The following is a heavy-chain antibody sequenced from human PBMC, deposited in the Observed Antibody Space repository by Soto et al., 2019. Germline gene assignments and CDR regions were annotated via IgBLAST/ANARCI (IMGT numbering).Heavy chain of an antibody. D-gene: IGHD6-6*01. CDR1: GGSINSDAYY. J-gene: IGHJ4*02. Sequence: NPSETLSLTCTVSGGSINSDAYYWSWIRQPPGKGLEWIGHIYYSGRTYYAPSLESRLTISLDMSKNQFSLRLSSVNASDTAVYYCARDRSNSPDYFDYWGQGTLVTVSS. CDR3: ARDRSNSPDYFDY. CDR2: IYYSGRT. V-gene: IGHV4-30-4*01.